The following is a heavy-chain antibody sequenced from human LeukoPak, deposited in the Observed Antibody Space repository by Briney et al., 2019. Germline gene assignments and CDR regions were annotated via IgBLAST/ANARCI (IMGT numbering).Heavy chain of an antibody. CDR2: IYHSGST. Sequence: PSQTLSLTCTVSGGSISSGGYYWSWIRQPPGKGLEWIGYIYHSGSTYYNPSLKSRVTISVDRSKNQFSLKLSSVTAADTAVYYCARDGGGYYPSFDYWGQGTLVTVSS. CDR3: ARDGGGYYPSFDY. J-gene: IGHJ4*02. D-gene: IGHD3-22*01. V-gene: IGHV4-30-2*01. CDR1: GGSISSGGYY.